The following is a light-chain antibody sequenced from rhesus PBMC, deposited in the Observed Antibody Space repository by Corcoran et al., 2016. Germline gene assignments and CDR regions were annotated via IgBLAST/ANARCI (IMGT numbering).Light chain of an antibody. CDR1: QGISNN. V-gene: IGKV1-22*01. CDR2: KAS. Sequence: DIQMTQSPSSLSASVGDRVTITCRASQGISNNLAWYQQKPGKVPKLLIYKASTLQSGVPSRFSGSGSGTDFNPTISSLQPEDVATYYGRQYSSSPWTFGQGTKVEIK. J-gene: IGKJ1*01. CDR3: RQYSSSPWT.